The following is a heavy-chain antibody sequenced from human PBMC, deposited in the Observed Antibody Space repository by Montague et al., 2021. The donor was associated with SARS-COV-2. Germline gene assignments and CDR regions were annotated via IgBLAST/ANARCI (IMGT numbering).Heavy chain of an antibody. J-gene: IGHJ6*02. CDR1: GGSISSSNW. Sequence: SETLSLTCAVSGGSISSSNWWSWVRQPPGKGLEWIGEIHHSASTNYNPSLKSPVTISVDKSKNQFSLKLSSVTAADTAVYYCAREPYYYDSSGYPYYYYYGMDVWGQGTTVTVSS. CDR3: AREPYYYDSSGYPYYYYYGMDV. V-gene: IGHV4-4*02. D-gene: IGHD3-22*01. CDR2: IHHSAST.